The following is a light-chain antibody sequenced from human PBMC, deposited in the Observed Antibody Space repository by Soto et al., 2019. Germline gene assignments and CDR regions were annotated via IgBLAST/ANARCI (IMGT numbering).Light chain of an antibody. Sequence: QSVLTQPPSVSGAPGQTITISCTGSTSNLGPAYDVPWYQQQPGTAPKLLISGNNNRPSGVLDRFSGSKSGTTASLPITGVHAEDDADYYSHSYDSSRPGPYAFGTGTKVTVL. CDR1: TSNLGPAYD. CDR2: GNN. V-gene: IGLV1-40*01. CDR3: HSYDSSRPGPYA. J-gene: IGLJ1*01.